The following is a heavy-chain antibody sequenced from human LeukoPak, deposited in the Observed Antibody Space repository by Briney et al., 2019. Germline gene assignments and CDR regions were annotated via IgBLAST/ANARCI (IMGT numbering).Heavy chain of an antibody. CDR2: IIPIFGTA. V-gene: IGHV1-69*01. J-gene: IGHJ6*04. CDR1: GGTFSSYA. CDR3: ARVDCSSTSCYDYYYYGMDV. D-gene: IGHD2-2*01. Sequence: SVKVSCKASGGTFSSYAISWVRQAPGQRLEWMGGIIPIFGTANYAQKFQRRVTITADESTSTAYMELSSLRSEDTAVYYCARVDCSSTSCYDYYYYGMDVWGKGTTVTVSS.